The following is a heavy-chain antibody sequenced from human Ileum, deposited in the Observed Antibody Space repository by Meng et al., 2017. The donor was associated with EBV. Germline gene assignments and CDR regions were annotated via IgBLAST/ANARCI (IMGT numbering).Heavy chain of an antibody. CDR2: IYHSGST. D-gene: IGHD6-19*01. CDR1: GGSISSSNW. V-gene: IGHV4-4*02. CDR3: ARVGQWLPIDY. J-gene: IGHJ4*02. Sequence: QLQLPGLGPGLVKPSGPLSLTCAVSGGSISSSNWWIWVRQPPGKGLEWIGEIYHSGSTNYNPSLKSRVTISVDKSKNQFSLNLSSVTAADTAVYYCARVGQWLPIDYWGQGTLVTVSS.